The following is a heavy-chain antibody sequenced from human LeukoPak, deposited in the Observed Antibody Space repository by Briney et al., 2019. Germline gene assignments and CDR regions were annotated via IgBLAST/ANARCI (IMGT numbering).Heavy chain of an antibody. V-gene: IGHV1-2*02. CDR2: INPNSGGT. D-gene: IGHD1-26*01. Sequence: GASVKVSCKASGYTFTGYYMHWVRQAPGQGLEWMGWINPNSGGTNYAQKFQGRVTMTRDTSISTVYMELRRLRSDDTAVYYCARVEYSGSSDAFDIWGQGTMVTVSS. J-gene: IGHJ3*02. CDR1: GYTFTGYY. CDR3: ARVEYSGSSDAFDI.